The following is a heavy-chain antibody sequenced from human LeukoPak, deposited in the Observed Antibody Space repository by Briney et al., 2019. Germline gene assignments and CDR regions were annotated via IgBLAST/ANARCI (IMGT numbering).Heavy chain of an antibody. Sequence: ASVKVSCKASGYTFTGYYMHWVRQAPGQGLEWMGWINPNSGGTNYAQKFQGRVTMTRDTSISTAYMELSRLRSDDTAVYYCARAPYNWNNFYILDYWGQGTLVTVSS. D-gene: IGHD1-1*01. V-gene: IGHV1-2*02. J-gene: IGHJ4*02. CDR1: GYTFTGYY. CDR3: ARAPYNWNNFYILDY. CDR2: INPNSGGT.